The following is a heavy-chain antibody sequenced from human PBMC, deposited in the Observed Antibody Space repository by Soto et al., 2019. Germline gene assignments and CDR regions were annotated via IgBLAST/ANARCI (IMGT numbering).Heavy chain of an antibody. V-gene: IGHV4-31*03. Sequence: SETLSLTCTVSGGSISSGGYYWSWIRQHPGKGLEWIGYIYYSGSTYYNPSLKSRVTISVDTSKNQFSLKLSSVTAADTAVYYCAREGHFWSGNYYYGMDVWGQGTTVTVSS. CDR3: AREGHFWSGNYYYGMDV. CDR2: IYYSGST. J-gene: IGHJ6*02. CDR1: GGSISSGGYY. D-gene: IGHD3-3*02.